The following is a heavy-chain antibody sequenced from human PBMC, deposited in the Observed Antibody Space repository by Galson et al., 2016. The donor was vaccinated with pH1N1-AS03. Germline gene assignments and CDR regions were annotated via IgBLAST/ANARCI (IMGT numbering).Heavy chain of an antibody. CDR1: GFIFDNYA. V-gene: IGHV3-9*01. CDR2: ISWKSGYI. J-gene: IGHJ6*02. CDR3: AKDSGRLTHYYYGMDV. D-gene: IGHD2-15*01. Sequence: SLRLSCPASGFIFDNYAMHWVRQAPGKGLEWVSGISWKSGYIAYADSVKGRFTISRDNAKNALHLQMNSLRPEDTGLYYCAKDSGRLTHYYYGMDVWGQGNTVTVSS.